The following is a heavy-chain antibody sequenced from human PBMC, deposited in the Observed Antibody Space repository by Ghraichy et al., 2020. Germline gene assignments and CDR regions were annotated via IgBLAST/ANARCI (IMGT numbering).Heavy chain of an antibody. V-gene: IGHV1-69*04. Sequence: SVKVSCKASGGTFSSYTISWVRQAPGQGLEWMGRIIPILGIANYAQKFQGRVTITADKSTSTAYMELSSLRSEDTAVYYCARDAVVRGDDAFDIWGQGTMVTVSS. D-gene: IGHD3-10*01. CDR3: ARDAVVRGDDAFDI. CDR1: GGTFSSYT. J-gene: IGHJ3*02. CDR2: IIPILGIA.